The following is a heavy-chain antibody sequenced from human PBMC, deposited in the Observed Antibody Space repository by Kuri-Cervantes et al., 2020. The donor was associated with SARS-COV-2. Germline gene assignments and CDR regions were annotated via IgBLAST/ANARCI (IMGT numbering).Heavy chain of an antibody. D-gene: IGHD5/OR15-5a*01. CDR2: IKHSGSA. CDR3: ARGVPGF. V-gene: IGHV4-38-2*02. J-gene: IGHJ4*02. Sequence: SETLSLTCTVSGYSISSGYYWGWIRQPPGKGLEWIGDIKHSGSANCNPSLKSRVTISVDTSKDQFSLKLTSVTAADTAVYYCARGVPGFWGPGTLVTVSS. CDR1: GYSISSGYY.